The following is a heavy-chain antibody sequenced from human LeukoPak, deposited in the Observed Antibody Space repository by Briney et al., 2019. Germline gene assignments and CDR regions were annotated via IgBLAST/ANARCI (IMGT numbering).Heavy chain of an antibody. Sequence: PGGSLRLSCAASGFTFSHYYMSWVRQAPGKGLEWVANIKQDGSEQFYLDSVKGRFTISRDNAKNSLYLQMNSLRAEDTAVYYCARDSQRWLQAEGYFDYWGQGTLVTVSS. CDR3: ARDSQRWLQAEGYFDY. J-gene: IGHJ4*02. CDR1: GFTFSHYY. CDR2: IKQDGSEQ. V-gene: IGHV3-7*03. D-gene: IGHD5-24*01.